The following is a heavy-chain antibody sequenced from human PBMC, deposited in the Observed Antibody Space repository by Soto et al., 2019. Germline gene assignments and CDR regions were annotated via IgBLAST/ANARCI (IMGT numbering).Heavy chain of an antibody. CDR2: ISHDGRNK. Sequence: QGQLVESGGGVVQPGRSLRLSCADSGFSFSDHGMHWVRQAPGKGLEWVAVISHDGRNKRYGDTVRGRITISRDNSKNTVYLEINSLTVDNTGIYYCARDNWKQWLGYLDYWGQRGLVTVSS. D-gene: IGHD6-19*01. V-gene: IGHV3-30*03. J-gene: IGHJ4*02. CDR3: ARDNWKQWLGYLDY. CDR1: GFSFSDHG.